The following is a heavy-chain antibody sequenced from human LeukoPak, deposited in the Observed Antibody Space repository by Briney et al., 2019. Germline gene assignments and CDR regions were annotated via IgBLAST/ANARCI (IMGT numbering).Heavy chain of an antibody. CDR2: ISSSGSTI. CDR1: GFTFSSYE. V-gene: IGHV3-48*03. D-gene: IGHD6-13*01. J-gene: IGHJ4*02. Sequence: GGSLRLSCAASGFTFSSYEMNWDRPAPGKGLEWVSYISSSGSTIYYADSVKGRFTISRDNAKNSLYLQMNSLRAEDTAVYYCARVEPGYSSSWYGVDYWGQGTLVTVSS. CDR3: ARVEPGYSSSWYGVDY.